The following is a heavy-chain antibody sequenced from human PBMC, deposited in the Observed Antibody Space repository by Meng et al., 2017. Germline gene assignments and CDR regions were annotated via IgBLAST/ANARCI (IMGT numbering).Heavy chain of an antibody. CDR2: ISGSGGST. D-gene: IGHD6-19*01. CDR1: GFTFSSYA. Sequence: GGSLRLSCAASGFTFSSYAMSWVRQAPGKGLEWVSAISGSGGSTYYADSVKGRFTISRDNSKNTLYLQMNSLRAGDTAVYYCARKQWLVPTYYYYGMDVWGQGTTVTVSS. CDR3: ARKQWLVPTYYYYGMDV. J-gene: IGHJ6*02. V-gene: IGHV3-23*01.